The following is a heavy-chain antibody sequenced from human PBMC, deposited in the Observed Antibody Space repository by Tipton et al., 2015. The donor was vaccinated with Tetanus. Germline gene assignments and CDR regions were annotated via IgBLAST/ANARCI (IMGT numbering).Heavy chain of an antibody. CDR2: INPSGGST. D-gene: IGHD2-21*02. CDR1: GYTFTSYY. J-gene: IGHJ4*02. CDR3: ARDWLGSFWVTPNILDY. V-gene: IGHV1-46*01. Sequence: QVQLVQSGAEVKKPGASVKVSCKASGYTFTSYYMHWVRQAPGQGLEWMGIINPSGGSTSYAQKFQGRVTMTRDTSTSTVYMELSSLRSEDTAVYYCARDWLGSFWVTPNILDYWGQGTLVTVSS.